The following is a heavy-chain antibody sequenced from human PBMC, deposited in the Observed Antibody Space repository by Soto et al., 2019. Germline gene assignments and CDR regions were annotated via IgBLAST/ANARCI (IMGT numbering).Heavy chain of an antibody. CDR1: GFTFSSFA. Sequence: EVQLLESGGGLVQPGGSLRLSCAASGFTFSSFAMSWVRQAPGKGLEWVSTLSGSGATTYYADSVKDRFTISRDNSKNTLFLRMNSLRAEDTAVYYCAKAQDFVFWSHFDYWGQGALVTVSS. CDR3: AKAQDFVFWSHFDY. J-gene: IGHJ4*02. CDR2: LSGSGATT. V-gene: IGHV3-23*01. D-gene: IGHD3-3*01.